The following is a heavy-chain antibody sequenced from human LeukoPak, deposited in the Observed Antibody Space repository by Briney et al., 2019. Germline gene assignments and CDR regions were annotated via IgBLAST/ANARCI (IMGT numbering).Heavy chain of an antibody. Sequence: GGSLRLSCVGSGFALSGYNMKWVRQAPGKGLVWVSRINSDGSSTSYADSVKGRFTISRDNAKNTLYLQMNSLRAEDTAVYYCAKAKYPPLYFDYWGQGTLVTVSS. CDR3: AKAKYPPLYFDY. D-gene: IGHD2-2*01. CDR1: GFALSGYN. V-gene: IGHV3-74*01. J-gene: IGHJ4*02. CDR2: INSDGSST.